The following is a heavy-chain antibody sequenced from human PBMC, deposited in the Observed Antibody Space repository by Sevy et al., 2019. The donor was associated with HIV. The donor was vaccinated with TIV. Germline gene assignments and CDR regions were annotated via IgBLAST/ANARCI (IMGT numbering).Heavy chain of an antibody. CDR1: GDSVSNTNYY. V-gene: IGHV4-61*02. D-gene: IGHD3-22*01. J-gene: IGHJ4*02. CDR3: ARWNYYDSRGFSSFDY. CDR2: METSGST. Sequence: SETLSLTCTVSGDSVSNTNYYWSWIRQPAGKGLEWIGRMETSGSTNYNPSLKSRVTISVDTSKNQFSLKLSSVTAADTAVYYCARWNYYDSRGFSSFDYWGQGTLVTVSS.